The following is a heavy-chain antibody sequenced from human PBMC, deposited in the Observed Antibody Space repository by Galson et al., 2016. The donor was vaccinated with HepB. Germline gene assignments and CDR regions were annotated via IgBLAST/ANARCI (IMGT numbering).Heavy chain of an antibody. V-gene: IGHV3-33*08. CDR2: IWYDGSGK. D-gene: IGHD2-2*01. CDR3: ARDPQYQLTNYYYYGMDV. Sequence: SLRLSCATSGFTFKNYVMSWVRQAPGKGLEWVAIIWYDGSGKYYADSVKGRFTISRDNSKNTLYLQMNSLRAEDTAVYYCARDPQYQLTNYYYYGMDVWGQGTTVTV. J-gene: IGHJ6*02. CDR1: GFTFKNYV.